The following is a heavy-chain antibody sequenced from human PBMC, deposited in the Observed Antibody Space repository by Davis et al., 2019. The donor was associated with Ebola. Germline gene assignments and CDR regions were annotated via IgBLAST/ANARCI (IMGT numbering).Heavy chain of an antibody. J-gene: IGHJ6*04. V-gene: IGHV6-1*01. CDR1: GDSVSGNSGA. CDR2: TYYSSKWFN. CDR3: ARGWLRGAMDV. D-gene: IGHD5-12*01. Sequence: PSETLSLTCAISGDSVSGNSGAWNWIRQSPSRGLEWLGRTYYSSKWFNDYAVSVKSRITINPDTSKNQFSLQLSSVTPEDTAVYFCARGWLRGAMDVWGKGTTVTVSS.